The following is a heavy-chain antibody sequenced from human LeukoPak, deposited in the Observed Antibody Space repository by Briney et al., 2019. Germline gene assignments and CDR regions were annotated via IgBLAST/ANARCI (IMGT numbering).Heavy chain of an antibody. CDR1: GYTFTSYY. CDR3: ARTYKNYGVGDLPLYSNYYYYYMDV. J-gene: IGHJ6*03. D-gene: IGHD4-17*01. CDR2: INPSGGST. V-gene: IGHV1-46*01. Sequence: ASVKVSCKASGYTFTSYYMHWVRQAPGQGLEWMGIINPSGGSTSYAQKFQGRVTMTRDTSTSTVYMELSSLRSEDTAVYYCARTYKNYGVGDLPLYSNYYYYYMDVWGKGTTVTISS.